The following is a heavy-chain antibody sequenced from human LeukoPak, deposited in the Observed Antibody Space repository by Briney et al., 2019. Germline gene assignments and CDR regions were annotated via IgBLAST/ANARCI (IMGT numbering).Heavy chain of an antibody. V-gene: IGHV3-21*01. CDR2: ISGGSGYV. CDR3: VGGPIAAAGEDY. D-gene: IGHD6-13*01. Sequence: GGSLRLSCAASGFTFSSYSMNWVRQAPGKGLEWVSSISGGSGYVYYADSVKGRFTISRDNAKDSLYLQMNSLRAEDTAVCYCVGGPIAAAGEDYWGQGILVTVSS. CDR1: GFTFSSYS. J-gene: IGHJ4*02.